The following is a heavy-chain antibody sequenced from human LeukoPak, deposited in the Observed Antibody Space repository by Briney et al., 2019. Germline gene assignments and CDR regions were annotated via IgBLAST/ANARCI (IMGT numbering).Heavy chain of an antibody. V-gene: IGHV3-11*01. CDR1: GFTFSDYY. D-gene: IGHD3-16*01. CDR3: ARDSLFATTSGGSDY. Sequence: PGGSLRLSCAASGFTFSDYYMSWVRQAPGKGLEWVSYIGSSGSTIYYADSVKGRFTISRDNAKNSLYLQMNSLRAEDTAVYYCARDSLFATTSGGSDYWGQGTLVTVSS. J-gene: IGHJ4*02. CDR2: IGSSGSTI.